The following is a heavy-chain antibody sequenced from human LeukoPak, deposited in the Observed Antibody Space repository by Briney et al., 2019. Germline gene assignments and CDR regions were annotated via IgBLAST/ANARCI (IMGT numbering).Heavy chain of an antibody. Sequence: GASVKVSCKASGGTFISYAISWVRQAPGQGLEWMGGIIPIFGTANYAQKFQGRVTITADESTSTAYMELSSLRSEDTAVYYCARPRGGYSYGYDYWGQGTLVTVSS. D-gene: IGHD5-18*01. J-gene: IGHJ4*02. CDR1: GGTFISYA. V-gene: IGHV1-69*13. CDR2: IIPIFGTA. CDR3: ARPRGGYSYGYDY.